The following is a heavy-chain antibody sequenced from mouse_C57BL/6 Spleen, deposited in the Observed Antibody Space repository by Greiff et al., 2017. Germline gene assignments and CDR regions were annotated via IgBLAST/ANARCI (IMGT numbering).Heavy chain of an antibody. CDR2: IYPGDGDT. CDR3: ARGNSNYDAMDY. D-gene: IGHD2-5*01. Sequence: QVQLQQSGPELVKPGASVKISCKASGYAFSSSWMNWVKQRPGKGLEWIGRIYPGDGDTNYNGKFKGKATLTADKSSSTAYMQLSSLTSEDSAVYFCARGNSNYDAMDYWGQGTSVTVSS. V-gene: IGHV1-82*01. CDR1: GYAFSSSW. J-gene: IGHJ4*01.